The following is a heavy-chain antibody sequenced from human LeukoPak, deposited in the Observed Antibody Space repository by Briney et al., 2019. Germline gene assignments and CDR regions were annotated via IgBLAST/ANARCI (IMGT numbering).Heavy chain of an antibody. J-gene: IGHJ4*02. D-gene: IGHD6-19*01. CDR1: GYTFTGYY. CDR2: INPNVGDT. Sequence: VASVKVSCKASGYTFTGYYIHWVRQAPGQGLEWMGSINPNVGDTNYAQKFRARVTMTRDTSISTVYMDLRSLRSDDTAVYYCARDLAGDSDYWDQGTLVTVSS. V-gene: IGHV1-2*02. CDR3: ARDLAGDSDY.